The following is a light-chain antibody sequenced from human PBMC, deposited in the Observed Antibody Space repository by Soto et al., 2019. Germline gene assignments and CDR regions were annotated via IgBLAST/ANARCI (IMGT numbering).Light chain of an antibody. CDR2: GAS. Sequence: EKVMTQSPATLSVTPGERATLSCRASQSVNTNLAWHQQKPGQAPRLPIYGASTRATNIPDRVSGSGSGTDFTLAISSLQTEDFAVYYGHEYNNSPRTFGGGTKVEIK. CDR1: QSVNTN. V-gene: IGKV3-15*01. J-gene: IGKJ4*01. CDR3: HEYNNSPRT.